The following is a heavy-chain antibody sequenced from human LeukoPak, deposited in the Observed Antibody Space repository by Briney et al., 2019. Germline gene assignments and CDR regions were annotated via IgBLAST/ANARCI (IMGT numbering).Heavy chain of an antibody. CDR1: GGSFSGYY. CDR3: ARDYPRFDFWSGYYAAFDI. D-gene: IGHD3-3*01. J-gene: IGHJ3*02. V-gene: IGHV4-34*01. CDR2: INHSGST. Sequence: SETLSLTCAVYGGSFSGYYWSWIRQPPGKGLEWIGEINHSGSTNYNLSLKSRVTISVDTSKNQFSLKLSSVTAADTAVYYCARDYPRFDFWSGYYAAFDIWGQGTMVTVSS.